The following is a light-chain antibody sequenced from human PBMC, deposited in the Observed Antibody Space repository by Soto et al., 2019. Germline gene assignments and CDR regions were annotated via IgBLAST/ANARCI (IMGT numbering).Light chain of an antibody. V-gene: IGLV1-47*01. CDR2: RNN. CDR1: SSNIGSNY. CDR3: AAWDDSLSGQV. J-gene: IGLJ1*01. Sequence: VLTQPPSASGTPGQRVTISCSGSSSNIGSNYVYWYQQLPGTAPKLLIYRNNQRPSGVPDRFSGSKSGTSASLAISGLRSEDEADYYCAAWDDSLSGQVFGTG.